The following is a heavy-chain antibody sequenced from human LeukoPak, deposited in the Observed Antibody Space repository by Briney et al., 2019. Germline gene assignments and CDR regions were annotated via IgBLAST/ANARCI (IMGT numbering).Heavy chain of an antibody. CDR3: ARGGSQFDF. J-gene: IGHJ4*02. V-gene: IGHV1-69*02. Sequence: SVKVSCKGSGGTFNSYTINWVRQAPGQGLEWMGRIFPIIGIPYYAQRFQGRVTITADKSTGTVYMELSSLRSEDTAVYYCARGGSQFDFWGQGTLVTVSS. D-gene: IGHD1-26*01. CDR1: GGTFNSYT. CDR2: IFPIIGIP.